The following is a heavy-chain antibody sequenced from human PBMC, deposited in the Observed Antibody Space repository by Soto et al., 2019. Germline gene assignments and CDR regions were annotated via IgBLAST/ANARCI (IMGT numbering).Heavy chain of an antibody. CDR3: AHRTRVSSVAAFDI. D-gene: IGHD3-22*01. Sequence: QITLKESGPTLVKPTQTLTLTCTFSGFSLSTSGVGVGWIRQPPGKALEWLALIYWDDDKRYSPSLKSRLTITKDTSKNQVVLTMTIMDPVDTATYYCAHRTRVSSVAAFDIWGQGTMVTVSS. J-gene: IGHJ3*02. CDR1: GFSLSTSGVG. V-gene: IGHV2-5*02. CDR2: IYWDDDK.